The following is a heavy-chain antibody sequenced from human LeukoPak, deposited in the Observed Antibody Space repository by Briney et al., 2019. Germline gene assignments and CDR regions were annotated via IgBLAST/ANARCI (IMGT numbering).Heavy chain of an antibody. CDR3: AKDRTNGDYSTYSDY. CDR2: ISGSGGST. J-gene: IGHJ4*02. CDR1: GFTFSSYA. V-gene: IGHV3-23*01. D-gene: IGHD4-11*01. Sequence: PGGSLRLSCAASGFTFSSYAMSWVRQAPGKGLEWVSAISGSGGSTYYADSVKGRFTISRDNSKNTLYLQMNSLRAEDTAVYYCAKDRTNGDYSTYSDYWGQGTLVTVSS.